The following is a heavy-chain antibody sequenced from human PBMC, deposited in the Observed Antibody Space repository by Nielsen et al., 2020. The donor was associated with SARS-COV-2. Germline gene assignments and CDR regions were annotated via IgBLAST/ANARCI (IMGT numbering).Heavy chain of an antibody. CDR3: ARGTTAAGFNWFDP. D-gene: IGHD6-13*01. CDR1: GGSISSGGYY. Sequence: SETLSLTCTVSGGSISSGGYYWSWIRQHPGKGLEWIGYIYYSGSTYYNPSLKSRVTISVDTSKNQFSLKLSSVTAADTAVYYCARGTTAAGFNWFDPWGQGTLVTVSS. J-gene: IGHJ5*02. CDR2: IYYSGST. V-gene: IGHV4-31*03.